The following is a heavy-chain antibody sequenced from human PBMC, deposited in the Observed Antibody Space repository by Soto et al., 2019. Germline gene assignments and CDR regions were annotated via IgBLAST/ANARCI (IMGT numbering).Heavy chain of an antibody. J-gene: IGHJ4*02. V-gene: IGHV3-23*01. Sequence: LRLSGAAGVVTFSNYAIRGVRQAPAEGLEGGSAISGSGGSTYYVDSVKGRFTISRDNSRNTLYLQMNSLIAEDTAVYYCAKDPEVVVSAPDFFGQGIPVTVS. CDR3: AKDPEVVVSAPDF. D-gene: IGHD2-21*02. CDR2: ISGSGGST. CDR1: VVTFSNYA.